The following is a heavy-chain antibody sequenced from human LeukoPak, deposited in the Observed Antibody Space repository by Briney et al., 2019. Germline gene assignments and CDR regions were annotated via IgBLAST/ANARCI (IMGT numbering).Heavy chain of an antibody. CDR1: GFAFSSLA. J-gene: IGHJ4*02. Sequence: GGSLRLSCAASGFAFSSLAMGWVRQAPGQGLEWVSVISDSGSLTYYADSVKGRFTISRDNSKNTLFLQMNSLRAEDTAVYYCARDARRTNGWYFFDYWGQGTLVTVSS. CDR2: ISDSGSLT. V-gene: IGHV3-23*01. D-gene: IGHD6-19*01. CDR3: ARDARRTNGWYFFDY.